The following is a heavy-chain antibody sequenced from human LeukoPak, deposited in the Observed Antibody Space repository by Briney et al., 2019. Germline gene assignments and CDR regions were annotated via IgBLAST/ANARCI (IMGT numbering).Heavy chain of an antibody. V-gene: IGHV3-30*04. CDR3: ARDRGLISAADYFDY. Sequence: GGSLRLSCAASGLTFSSYAMHWVRQAPGKGLEWVAVISYDGSIEAYADSVRGRFTVSRDKSKNTLYLQMDSLRVEDTAVYSCARDRGLISAADYFDYWGQGTLVTVSS. J-gene: IGHJ4*02. D-gene: IGHD6-13*01. CDR2: ISYDGSIE. CDR1: GLTFSSYA.